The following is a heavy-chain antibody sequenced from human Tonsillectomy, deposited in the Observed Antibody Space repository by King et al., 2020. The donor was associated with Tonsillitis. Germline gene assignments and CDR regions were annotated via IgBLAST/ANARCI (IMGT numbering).Heavy chain of an antibody. CDR2: IKSEDDGGTT. Sequence: VQLVESGGALVKPGGSLRLSCVVSGFPFNKAWMTWVRQAPGKGLEWLGRIKSEDDGGTTDYAAPVRGRFIISRDDSINTLYLQMNILKSEDPALYYCIARRVPRPLDCWGQGTLVTVSP. J-gene: IGHJ4*02. D-gene: IGHD3-10*02. CDR3: IARRVPRPLDC. V-gene: IGHV3-15*02. CDR1: GFPFNKAW.